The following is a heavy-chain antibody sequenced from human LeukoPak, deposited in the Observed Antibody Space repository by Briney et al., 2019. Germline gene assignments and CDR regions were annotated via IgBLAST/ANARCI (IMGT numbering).Heavy chain of an antibody. CDR2: IYYSGST. CDR3: ASVTRYSSGFTGPFDY. D-gene: IGHD6-19*01. CDR1: GGSISSGDYY. V-gene: IGHV4-30-4*08. Sequence: SETLSLTCTVSGGSISSGDYYWSWIRQPPGTGLEWIGYIYYSGSTYYNPSLKSRVTISVDTSKNQFSLKLSSVTAADTAVYYCASVTRYSSGFTGPFDYWGQGTLVTVSS. J-gene: IGHJ4*02.